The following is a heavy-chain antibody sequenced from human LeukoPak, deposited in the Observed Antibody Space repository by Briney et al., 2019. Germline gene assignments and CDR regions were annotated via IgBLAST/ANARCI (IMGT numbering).Heavy chain of an antibody. CDR3: AKDNSSSWFYFDY. CDR1: GFSFRTYN. V-gene: IGHV3-33*06. CDR2: ISYNGGYI. Sequence: GGSLRLSCTASGFSFRTYNLHWVRQAPGKGLEWVAVISYNGGYIHYEDSVKGRFTISRDDSKNTLYLQMNSLRAEDTAVYHCAKDNSSSWFYFDYWGQGTPVTVSS. D-gene: IGHD6-13*01. J-gene: IGHJ4*02.